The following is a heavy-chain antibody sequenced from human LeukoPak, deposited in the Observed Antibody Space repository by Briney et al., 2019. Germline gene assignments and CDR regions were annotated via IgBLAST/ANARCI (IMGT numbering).Heavy chain of an antibody. Sequence: PSETLSLTCTVSGGSISSYYWSWIRQPAGKGLEWIGRIYTGGSTNYNPSLKSRVTMSVDTSKNQFSLKLSSVTAADTAVYYCARASYSSSSNWFDPWGQGTLVTVSS. J-gene: IGHJ5*02. CDR2: IYTGGST. V-gene: IGHV4-4*07. D-gene: IGHD6-6*01. CDR1: GGSISSYY. CDR3: ARASYSSSSNWFDP.